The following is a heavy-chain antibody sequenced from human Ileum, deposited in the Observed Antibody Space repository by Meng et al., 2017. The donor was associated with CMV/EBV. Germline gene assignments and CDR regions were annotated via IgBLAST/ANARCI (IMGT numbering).Heavy chain of an antibody. V-gene: IGHV3-74*03. CDR1: GLTFSRWW. Sequence: LPCAASGLTFSRWWMQWVRQAPGKGLVCVSRIKTDGSYTTYADSVKGRFTISRDNAKNTLYLQMNSLRVEDTAVYYCVGGGSGYMDYWGQGTLVTVSS. CDR3: VGGGSGYMDY. CDR2: IKTDGSYT. D-gene: IGHD5-12*01. J-gene: IGHJ4*02.